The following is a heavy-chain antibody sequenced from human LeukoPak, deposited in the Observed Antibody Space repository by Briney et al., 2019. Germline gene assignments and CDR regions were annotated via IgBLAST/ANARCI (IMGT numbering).Heavy chain of an antibody. Sequence: ASVKVSCKASGYTFTRHYMHWVRQAPGQGLEWMGWINPNSGGTNYAQKFQGRVTMTRDTSISTAYMELSRLRSDDTAVYYCARGSTRATSWFDPWGQGTLVTVSS. CDR1: GYTFTRHY. J-gene: IGHJ5*02. CDR2: INPNSGGT. CDR3: ARGSTRATSWFDP. D-gene: IGHD2-2*01. V-gene: IGHV1-2*02.